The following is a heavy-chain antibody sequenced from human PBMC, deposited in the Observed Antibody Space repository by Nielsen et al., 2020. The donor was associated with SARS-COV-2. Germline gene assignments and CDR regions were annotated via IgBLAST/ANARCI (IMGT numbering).Heavy chain of an antibody. V-gene: IGHV4-59*01. D-gene: IGHD2-2*01. CDR1: DGSISSYY. CDR3: ARGLMAPYCSNTSCYFRYYYYYMDV. J-gene: IGHJ6*03. Sequence: SETLSLTCTVSDGSISSYYWSWIRQPPGKGLEWIGYIYYSGSTNYNPSLKSRVTISVDTSKNQFSLKLSSVTAADTAVYYCARGLMAPYCSNTSCYFRYYYYYMDVWGKGTTVTVSS. CDR2: IYYSGST.